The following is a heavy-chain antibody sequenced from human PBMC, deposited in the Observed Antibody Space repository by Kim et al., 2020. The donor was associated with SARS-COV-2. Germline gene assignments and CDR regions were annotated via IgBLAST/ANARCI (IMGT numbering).Heavy chain of an antibody. V-gene: IGHV3-66*02. CDR3: ARDKPEWLVQLGYYGMDV. Sequence: GGSLRLSCAASGFTVSSNYMSWVRQAPGKGLEWVSVIYSGGSTYYADSVKGRFTISRDNSKNTLYLQMNSLRAEDTAVYYCARDKPEWLVQLGYYGMDVWGQGTTVTVSS. CDR2: IYSGGST. CDR1: GFTVSSNY. D-gene: IGHD6-19*01. J-gene: IGHJ6*02.